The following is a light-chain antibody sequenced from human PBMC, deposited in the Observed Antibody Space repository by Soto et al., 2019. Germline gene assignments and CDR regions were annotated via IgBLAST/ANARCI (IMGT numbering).Light chain of an antibody. CDR2: GAS. V-gene: IGKV3-20*01. CDR3: QHYGSSLSIT. J-gene: IGKJ5*01. Sequence: EIVLTQSPGTLSLPAGERATLSCRARQSVSSNYLAWYQQKPGQAPRLLIYGASSRATGIPDRFSGSGSGTDFTLTISRLEPADFAVYYCQHYGSSLSITFGQGTRLEIK. CDR1: QSVSSNY.